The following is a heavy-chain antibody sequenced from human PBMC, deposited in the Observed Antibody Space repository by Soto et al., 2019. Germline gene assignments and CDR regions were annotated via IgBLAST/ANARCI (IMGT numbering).Heavy chain of an antibody. V-gene: IGHV5-10-1*01. CDR3: ARRKVATRYYYGMDV. J-gene: IGHJ6*02. D-gene: IGHD5-12*01. Sequence: GESLKISCKGSGYSFTSYWISWVRQMPGKGLEWMGRIDPSDSYTNYSLSFQGHVTISADKSISTAYLQWSSLKASDTAMYYCARRKVATRYYYGMDVWGQGTTVTVSS. CDR1: GYSFTSYW. CDR2: IDPSDSYT.